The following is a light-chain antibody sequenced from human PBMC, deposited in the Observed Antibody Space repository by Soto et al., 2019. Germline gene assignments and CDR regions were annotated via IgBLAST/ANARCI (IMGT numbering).Light chain of an antibody. CDR2: RAS. Sequence: EIVMTQSPATLSVSPGERATLSCRASQSVSSNLAWYQQKPGQAPRLLIYRASTRATGIPARFSGSGSGTEFTLTISRLQSEDLAVDYCQQYNNWPFTFGPGTKVDIK. CDR1: QSVSSN. CDR3: QQYNNWPFT. J-gene: IGKJ3*01. V-gene: IGKV3-15*01.